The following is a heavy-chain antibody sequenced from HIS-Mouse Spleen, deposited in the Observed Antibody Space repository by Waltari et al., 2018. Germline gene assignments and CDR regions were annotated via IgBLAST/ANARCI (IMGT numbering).Heavy chain of an antibody. CDR2: ISAYNGNT. Sequence: QVQLVQSGAEVKKPGASVKVSCKASGYTFTSYGISWVRQAPGKGLEWMGWISAYNGNTNYAQKRQGRVTMTTDTSTSTAYMELRSLRSDDTAVYYCARSESRFLEWLDWFDPWGQGTLVTVSS. CDR3: ARSESRFLEWLDWFDP. D-gene: IGHD3-3*01. CDR1: GYTFTSYG. V-gene: IGHV1-18*01. J-gene: IGHJ5*02.